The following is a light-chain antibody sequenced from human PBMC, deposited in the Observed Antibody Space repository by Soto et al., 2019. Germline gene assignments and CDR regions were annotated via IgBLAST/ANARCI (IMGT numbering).Light chain of an antibody. V-gene: IGKV3-11*01. Sequence: EIVWTQSPSTLSLDPGERAILSCRASQSVSSYLAWYQHKPGQAPSLLIYDASNRATGIPARFSGSGSGTDFTLTISSLEPEDFAVYYCQQRSNWPPITFGQGTRLEIK. CDR2: DAS. J-gene: IGKJ5*01. CDR3: QQRSNWPPIT. CDR1: QSVSSY.